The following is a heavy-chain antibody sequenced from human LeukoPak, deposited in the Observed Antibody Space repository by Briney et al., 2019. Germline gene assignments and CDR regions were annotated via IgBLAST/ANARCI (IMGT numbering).Heavy chain of an antibody. D-gene: IGHD5-12*01. J-gene: IGHJ4*02. CDR1: GYIFSGHH. CDR2: INPNSGGT. CDR3: ARAGYSGYDYPDYYFDY. V-gene: IGHV1-2*02. Sequence: ASVKVSCKTSGYIFSGHHLHWVRQAPGQGLEWMGWINPNSGGTNYAQKFQGRVTMTRDTSISTAYMELSRLRSDDTAVYYCARAGYSGYDYPDYYFDYWGQGTLVTVSS.